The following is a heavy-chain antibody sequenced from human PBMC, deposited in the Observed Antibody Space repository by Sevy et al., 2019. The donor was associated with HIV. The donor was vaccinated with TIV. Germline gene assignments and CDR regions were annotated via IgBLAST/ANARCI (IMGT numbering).Heavy chain of an antibody. Sequence: SETLSLTCTVSGGSISSYYWSWIRQPPGKGLEWIGYIYYSGSTNYNPSLKSRVTISVDTSKNQFSLKLSSVTAADTAVYYCARDMLQGVRSYYYGMDVWGQGTTVTVSS. V-gene: IGHV4-59*01. CDR2: IYYSGST. CDR1: GGSISSYY. J-gene: IGHJ6*02. CDR3: ARDMLQGVRSYYYGMDV. D-gene: IGHD3-10*01.